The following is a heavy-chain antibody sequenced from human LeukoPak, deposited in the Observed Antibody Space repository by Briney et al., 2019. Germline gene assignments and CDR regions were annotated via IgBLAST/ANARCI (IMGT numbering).Heavy chain of an antibody. V-gene: IGHV3-23*01. J-gene: IGHJ6*02. CDR1: GFTFNTYV. Sequence: SGGSLRLSCAVSGFTFNTYVMSWVRQAPGKGLEWVSAISGSGGGTYYVASVKGRFTISRDNSKNTLYLQMNSLRAEDTAVYYCATVYNSSPLRPMDVWGQGTTVTVSS. D-gene: IGHD5-24*01. CDR3: ATVYNSSPLRPMDV. CDR2: ISGSGGGT.